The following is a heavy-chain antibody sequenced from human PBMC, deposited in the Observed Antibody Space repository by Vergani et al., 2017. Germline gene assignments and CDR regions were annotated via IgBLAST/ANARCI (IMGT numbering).Heavy chain of an antibody. D-gene: IGHD6-13*01. J-gene: IGHJ4*02. V-gene: IGHV6-1*01. CDR3: AREREQQLSN. Sequence: QVQLQQSGPGLVKPSQTLLLTCSISGDSVSIHSASWHWIRQSPSRGLEWLGRTYYRSKWYTDYAVSVKSRITINPDTSKHQFSLQLNSVTPEDTAVYYCAREREQQLSNWGQGTLVTVSS. CDR2: TYYRSKWYT. CDR1: GDSVSIHSAS.